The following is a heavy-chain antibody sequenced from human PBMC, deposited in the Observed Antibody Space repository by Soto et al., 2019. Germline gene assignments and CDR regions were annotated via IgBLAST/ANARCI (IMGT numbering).Heavy chain of an antibody. D-gene: IGHD3-10*01. Sequence: SETLSLTCAVYGGSFSGYYWSWIRQPPGKGLEWIGEINHSGSTNYNPSLKSRVTISVDTSKNQFSLKLSSVTAADTAVYYCARVVRGVIIDPRSDYWGQGTLVTVSS. J-gene: IGHJ4*02. CDR3: ARVVRGVIIDPRSDY. CDR2: INHSGST. V-gene: IGHV4-34*01. CDR1: GGSFSGYY.